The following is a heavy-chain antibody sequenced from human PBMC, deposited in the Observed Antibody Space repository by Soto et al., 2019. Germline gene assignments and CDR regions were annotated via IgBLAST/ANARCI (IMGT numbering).Heavy chain of an antibody. D-gene: IGHD3-9*01. J-gene: IGHJ6*02. Sequence: QVQLVQSGAEVKKPGSSVKVSCKASGGTFSSYAISWVRQAPGQGLEWMGGIIPIFGTANYAQKFQGRVTITAYESTSTAYMELSSLRSEDTAVYYCASLLYDILTGYPKNGMDVWGQGTTVTVSS. CDR2: IIPIFGTA. CDR1: GGTFSSYA. CDR3: ASLLYDILTGYPKNGMDV. V-gene: IGHV1-69*01.